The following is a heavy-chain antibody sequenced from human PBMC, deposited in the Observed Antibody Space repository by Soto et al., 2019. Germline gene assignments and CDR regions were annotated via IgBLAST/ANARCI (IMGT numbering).Heavy chain of an antibody. CDR2: ISYDGSYK. V-gene: IGHV3-30*03. D-gene: IGHD3-10*01. J-gene: IGHJ4*02. CDR3: ARSPSGSYYYKIDQSSPY. Sequence: QVQLVESGGGVVQPGGSLRLSCAASGFTFSDYGMHWVRQAPGKGLEWVAFISYDGSYKSYTDSVKGRFTISRDSSKDTLVLQLSSLRPEDTAVYYCARSPSGSYYYKIDQSSPYWGQGTLVTVSS. CDR1: GFTFSDYG.